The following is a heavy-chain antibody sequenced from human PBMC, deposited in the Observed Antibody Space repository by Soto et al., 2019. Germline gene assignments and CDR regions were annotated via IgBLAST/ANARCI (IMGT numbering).Heavy chain of an antibody. Sequence: GSLRLSCAASGFTFTSYAMSWVRQAPGKGLEWVSGINTRGTRTYYAHSVKGRFTISRDNSKNTLYLQMNSLRAEDTAVYYCAKDLLHDSENYRNYFDSWGQGTLVTVSS. CDR1: GFTFTSYA. J-gene: IGHJ4*02. V-gene: IGHV3-23*01. CDR3: AKDLLHDSENYRNYFDS. CDR2: INTRGTRT. D-gene: IGHD3-10*01.